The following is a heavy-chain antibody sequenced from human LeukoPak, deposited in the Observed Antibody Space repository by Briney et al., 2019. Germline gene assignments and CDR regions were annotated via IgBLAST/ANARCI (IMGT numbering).Heavy chain of an antibody. D-gene: IGHD3-10*01. CDR1: GYSISSASY. CDR2: IYHSGSP. V-gene: IGHV4-38-2*01. J-gene: IGHJ3*02. CDR3: ARQGYYGSGRVPSI. Sequence: PSETLSLTCAVSGYSISSASYWGWIRQPPGKGLEWIGNIYHSGSPYYNPSLKSRVTISVDTSKNQFSLKLSSVTAADTAVYYCARQGYYGSGRVPSIWGQGTMVTVSS.